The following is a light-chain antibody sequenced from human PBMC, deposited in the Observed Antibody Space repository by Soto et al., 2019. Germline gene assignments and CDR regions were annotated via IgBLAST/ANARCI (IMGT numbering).Light chain of an antibody. CDR2: DAS. CDR3: QQYNNYWT. CDR1: QGVRNS. V-gene: IGKV1D-13*01. Sequence: IQMTQSPPSLSASAGDRVTITCRASQGVRNSLDWYQQKPGKAPELLIYDASTLESGVPSRFSGTGSGTEFTLTISSLQPDDFATYYCQQYNNYWTFGQGTKVDIK. J-gene: IGKJ1*01.